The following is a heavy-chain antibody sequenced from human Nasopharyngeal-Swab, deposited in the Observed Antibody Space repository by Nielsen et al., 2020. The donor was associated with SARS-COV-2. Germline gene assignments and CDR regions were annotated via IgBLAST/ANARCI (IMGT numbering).Heavy chain of an antibody. J-gene: IGHJ4*02. V-gene: IGHV4-59*05. CDR2: IYYSGST. CDR1: GGSISSYY. CDR3: ARSRRTSYSSSYYFDY. D-gene: IGHD6-6*01. Sequence: SETLSLTCTVSGGSISSYYWSWIRQPPGKGLEWIGSIYYSGSTYYNPSLKSRVTISVDTSKNQFSLKLSSVTAADTAVYYCARSRRTSYSSSYYFDYWGQGTLVTVSS.